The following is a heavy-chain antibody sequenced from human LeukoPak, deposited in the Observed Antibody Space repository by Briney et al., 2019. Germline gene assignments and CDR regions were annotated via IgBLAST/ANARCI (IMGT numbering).Heavy chain of an antibody. CDR2: IYYSGST. Sequence: PSETLSLTCTVSGGSISSSSYYWGWIRQPPGKGLEWIGSIYYSGSTYYSPSLKSRVTISVDTSKNQFSLKLSSVTAADTAVYYCARMGGIMITFGGVIVGNHFDYWGQGTLVTVSS. D-gene: IGHD3-16*02. CDR3: ARMGGIMITFGGVIVGNHFDY. J-gene: IGHJ4*02. CDR1: GGSISSSSYY. V-gene: IGHV4-39*01.